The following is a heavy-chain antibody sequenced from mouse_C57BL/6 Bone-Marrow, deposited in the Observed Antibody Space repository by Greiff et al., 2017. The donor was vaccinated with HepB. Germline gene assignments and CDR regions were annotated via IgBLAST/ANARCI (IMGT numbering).Heavy chain of an antibody. CDR3: ARDYDYPWFAY. Sequence: EVQLVESGGGLVKPGGSLKLSCAASGVTFSDYGMHWVRQAPEKGLEWVAYISSGSSTIYYADTVKGRFTISRDNAKNTLFLQMTSLRSEDTAMYYCARDYDYPWFAYWGQGTLVTVSA. V-gene: IGHV5-17*01. CDR2: ISSGSSTI. J-gene: IGHJ3*01. CDR1: GVTFSDYG. D-gene: IGHD2-4*01.